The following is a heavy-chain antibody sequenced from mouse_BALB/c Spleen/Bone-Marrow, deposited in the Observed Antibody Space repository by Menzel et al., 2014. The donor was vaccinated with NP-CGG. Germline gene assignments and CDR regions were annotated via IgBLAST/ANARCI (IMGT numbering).Heavy chain of an antibody. CDR2: IDPENGDT. D-gene: IGHD2-10*02. J-gene: IGHJ2*01. V-gene: IGHV14-4*02. CDR3: NEGYGNYGY. Sequence: DVKLQESGAELVRSGASVKLSCAASGFNIKDYYMHWVKRRPEQGLEWIGWIDPENGDTEYAPKFQGKATMTADTSSNTAYLQLSSLTSEDTAVYYCNEGYGNYGYWGQGTTLTVSS. CDR1: GFNIKDYY.